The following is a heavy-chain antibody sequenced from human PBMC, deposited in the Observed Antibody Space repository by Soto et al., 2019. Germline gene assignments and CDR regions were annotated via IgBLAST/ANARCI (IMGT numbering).Heavy chain of an antibody. V-gene: IGHV3-13*01. J-gene: IGHJ4*02. D-gene: IGHD6-6*01. CDR1: GFTFSSYD. Sequence: GGSLRLSCAASGFTFSSYDMHWVRQATGKGLEWVSAIGTAGDTYYPGSVKGRFTISRENAKNSLYLQMNSLRAGDTAVYYCARGLREFSRTVLDYWGQGTLVTSPQ. CDR2: IGTAGDT. CDR3: ARGLREFSRTVLDY.